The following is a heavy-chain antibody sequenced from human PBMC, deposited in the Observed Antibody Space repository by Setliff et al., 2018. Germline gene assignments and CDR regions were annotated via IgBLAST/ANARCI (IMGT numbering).Heavy chain of an antibody. CDR2: MNTNSGDT. D-gene: IGHD2-21*02. Sequence: ASVKVSCKASGYTFTSYGISWVRQAPGQGLEWMGWMNTNSGDTKYTQKLQGRLTMTTDTSTSTAYMELRSLRSDDTAVYYCARSPPTVVVTAIQAIFDYWGQGTLVTVSS. CDR1: GYTFTSYG. J-gene: IGHJ4*02. CDR3: ARSPPTVVVTAIQAIFDY. V-gene: IGHV1-18*01.